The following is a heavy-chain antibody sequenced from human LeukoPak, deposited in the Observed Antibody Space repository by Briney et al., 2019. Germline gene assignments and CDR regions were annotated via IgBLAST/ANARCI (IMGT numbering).Heavy chain of an antibody. D-gene: IGHD5-18*01. J-gene: IGHJ3*02. CDR2: IYSGGNT. CDR1: GFTVSSIH. V-gene: IGHV3-53*01. CDR3: ARLNTAMVLAFDI. Sequence: GGSLRLSCAASGFTVSSIHMSWVRQAPGEGLEWVSVIYSGGNTYYADSVKGRFTISRDNSKNTLYLQMNSLTAGDTAVYYCARLNTAMVLAFDIWGQGTMVTVSS.